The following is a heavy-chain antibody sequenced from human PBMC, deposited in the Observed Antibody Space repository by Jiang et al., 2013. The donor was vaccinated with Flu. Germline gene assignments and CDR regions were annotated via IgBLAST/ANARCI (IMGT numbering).Heavy chain of an antibody. V-gene: IGHV3-21*01. CDR1: GFTFSSYG. CDR3: ARSIVVSKGGFDY. J-gene: IGHJ4*02. Sequence: GVVQPGRSLRLSCAASGFTFSSYGMHWVRQAPGKGLEWVSSISPDSSYIYYADSVKGRFTISRDNAKNSLYLQMNSLRAEDTAVYYCARSIVVSKGGFDYWGQGTLVTVSS. D-gene: IGHD2-21*01. CDR2: ISPDSSYI.